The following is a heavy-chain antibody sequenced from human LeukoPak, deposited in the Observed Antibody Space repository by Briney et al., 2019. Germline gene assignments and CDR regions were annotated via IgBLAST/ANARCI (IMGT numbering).Heavy chain of an antibody. V-gene: IGHV3-30*03. CDR3: ASGRLPYYFDY. CDR2: ISYDGSNK. CDR1: GFTFSSYG. J-gene: IGHJ4*02. Sequence: GGSLRLSCAASGFTFSSYGMHWVRQAPGKGLEWVAVISYDGSNKYYADSVKGRFTISRDNSKNTLYLQMNSLRAEDTAVYYCASGRLPYYFDYWGQGTLVTVSS.